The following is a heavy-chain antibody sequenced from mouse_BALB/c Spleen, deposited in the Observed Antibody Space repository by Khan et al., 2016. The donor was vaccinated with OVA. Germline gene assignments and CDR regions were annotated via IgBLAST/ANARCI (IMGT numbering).Heavy chain of an antibody. V-gene: IGHV3-2*02. CDR1: GYSITSDYA. J-gene: IGHJ2*01. D-gene: IGHD1-1*01. Sequence: VQLQQSGPGLVKPSQSLSLTCTVTGYSITSDYAWNWIRQFPGNKLEWMGYISYSGDTAYNPSLKSRISITRDTSKTQFFLQLNSVTTEDTATYYGASMIRYNYGSNFEGNYFDYWGQGTTLTVSS. CDR2: ISYSGDT. CDR3: ASMIRYNYGSNFEGNYFDY.